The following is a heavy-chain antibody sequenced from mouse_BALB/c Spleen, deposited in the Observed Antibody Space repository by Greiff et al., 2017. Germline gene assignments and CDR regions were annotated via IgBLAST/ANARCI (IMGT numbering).Heavy chain of an antibody. V-gene: IGHV14-3*02. CDR3: ANYDSYYFDY. CDR2: IDPANGNT. J-gene: IGHJ2*01. D-gene: IGHD2-4*01. Sequence: VQLKQSGAELVKPGASVKLSCTASGFNIKDTYMHRVKQRPEQGLEWIGRIDPANGNTKYDPKFQGKATITADTSSNTAYLQLSSLTSEDTAVYYCANYDSYYFDYWGQGTTLTVSS. CDR1: GFNIKDTY.